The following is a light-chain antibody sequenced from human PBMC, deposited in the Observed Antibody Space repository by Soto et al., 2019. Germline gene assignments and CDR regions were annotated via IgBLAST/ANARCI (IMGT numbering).Light chain of an antibody. V-gene: IGKV3-11*01. CDR1: QSVSSY. Sequence: EIVLTQSPATLSLSPGDRATLSCRASQSVSSYLDWYQQKPGQAPRLLIYDASNRATGIPARFSGSGSGTDFSLTITTLDPEDFAVYYCQQRSNWPSTFGGGTKVEIK. J-gene: IGKJ4*01. CDR2: DAS. CDR3: QQRSNWPST.